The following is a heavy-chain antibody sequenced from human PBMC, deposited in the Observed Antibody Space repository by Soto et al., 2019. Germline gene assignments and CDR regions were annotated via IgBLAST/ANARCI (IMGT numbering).Heavy chain of an antibody. CDR3: ARDPAVVTPAAFDL. Sequence: ASVKVSCKASGYTFTSYGISWVRQAPGQGLEWMGWISAYNGNTNYAQKLQGRVTMTTDTSTSTAYMELRSLRSDDTAVYYCARDPAVVTPAAFDLWGQGTMVTVSS. J-gene: IGHJ3*01. D-gene: IGHD2-21*02. CDR2: ISAYNGNT. CDR1: GYTFTSYG. V-gene: IGHV1-18*04.